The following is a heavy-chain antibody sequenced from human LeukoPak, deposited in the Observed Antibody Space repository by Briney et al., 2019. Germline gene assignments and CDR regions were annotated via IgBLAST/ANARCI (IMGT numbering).Heavy chain of an antibody. J-gene: IGHJ4*02. CDR2: IKSKSDGGTT. D-gene: IGHD3-10*01. V-gene: IGHV3-15*05. CDR1: GFSFSRAW. CDR3: ARDTYYYGSGRLRTRNFDY. Sequence: GGSLRLSCAASGFSFSRAWMSWVRQAPGKGLEWVGRIKSKSDGGTTDYAAPVKGRFTISRDNAKNTLYLQMNSLRAEDTAVYYCARDTYYYGSGRLRTRNFDYWGQGTLVTVSS.